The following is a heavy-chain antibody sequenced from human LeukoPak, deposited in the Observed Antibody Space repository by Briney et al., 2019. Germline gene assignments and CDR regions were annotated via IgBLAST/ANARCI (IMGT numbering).Heavy chain of an antibody. CDR3: ARDRTGDRYYYYGMDV. D-gene: IGHD7-27*01. V-gene: IGHV3-48*04. CDR1: GFTFSSYS. CDR2: ISSSGSTI. J-gene: IGHJ6*02. Sequence: GGSLRLSCAASGFTFSSYSMNWVRQASGKGLEWVSSISSSGSTIYYADSVKGRFTISRDNAKNSLYLQMNSLRAEDTAVYYCARDRTGDRYYYYGMDVWGQGTTVTVSS.